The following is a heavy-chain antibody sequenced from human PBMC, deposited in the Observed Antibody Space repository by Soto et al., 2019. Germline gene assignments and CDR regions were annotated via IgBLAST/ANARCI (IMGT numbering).Heavy chain of an antibody. CDR2: IYYSGST. Sequence: SETLSLTCTVSGGSVSSGSYYWSWIRQPPGKGLEWIGYIYYSGSTNYNPSLKSRVTISVDTSKNQFSLKLSSVTAADTAVYTSGWYLDYFDYWGQGTVVNVSS. CDR3: GWYLDYFDY. J-gene: IGHJ4*02. D-gene: IGHD6-13*01. CDR1: GGSVSSGSYY. V-gene: IGHV4-61*01.